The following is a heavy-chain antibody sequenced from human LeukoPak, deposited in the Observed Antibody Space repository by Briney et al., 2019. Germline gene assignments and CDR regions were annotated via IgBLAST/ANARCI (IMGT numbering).Heavy chain of an antibody. V-gene: IGHV3-9*01. CDR2: ISWNSGSI. Sequence: GGSLRLSCAASGFTFDDYAMHWVRQAPGKGLEWVSGISWNSGSIGYADSVKGRFTISRDNAKNSLCLQMNSLRAEDTALYYCAKDKGGYYDSSAFDYWGQGTLVTVSS. CDR1: GFTFDDYA. CDR3: AKDKGGYYDSSAFDY. D-gene: IGHD3-22*01. J-gene: IGHJ4*02.